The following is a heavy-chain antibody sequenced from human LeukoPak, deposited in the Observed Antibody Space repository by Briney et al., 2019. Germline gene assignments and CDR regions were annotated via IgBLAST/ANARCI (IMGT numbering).Heavy chain of an antibody. Sequence: PSETLSLTCTVSGGSISSYYWSWIRQPPGKGLEWIGYIYYSGSTNYNPSLKSRVTISVDTSKNQFSLKLSSVTAADTAVYYCARGVVYYYDSSGYYNYYYYYMDVWGKGTTVTVSS. J-gene: IGHJ6*03. CDR1: GGSISSYY. V-gene: IGHV4-59*01. CDR2: IYYSGST. D-gene: IGHD3-22*01. CDR3: ARGVVYYYDSSGYYNYYYYYMDV.